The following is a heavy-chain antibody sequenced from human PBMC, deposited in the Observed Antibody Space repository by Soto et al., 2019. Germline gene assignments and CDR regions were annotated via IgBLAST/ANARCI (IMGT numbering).Heavy chain of an antibody. CDR1: GGTRSSKE. Sequence: LRGKCADFGGTRSSKEMSWVRQAPGKGLEWVSTISVTGATTYYADSVKGRFTISRDNSKNTLYLQMNSLRAEDTAVYYCARGSYDILSGYPGNGLHYWGQG. V-gene: IGHV3-23*01. D-gene: IGHD3-9*01. CDR3: ARGSYDILSGYPGNGLHY. J-gene: IGHJ4*02. CDR2: ISVTGATT.